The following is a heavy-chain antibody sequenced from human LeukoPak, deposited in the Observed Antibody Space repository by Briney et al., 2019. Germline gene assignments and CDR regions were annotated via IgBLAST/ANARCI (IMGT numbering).Heavy chain of an antibody. CDR3: ARVGASVGAIDY. D-gene: IGHD1-26*01. Sequence: GGSLRPSCAASGFTFSSYWMHWVRQAPGKGLVWVSRINSDGSSTSYADSVKGRFTISRDNAKNTLYLQMNSLRAEDTAVYYCARVGASVGAIDYWGQGTLVTVSS. V-gene: IGHV3-74*01. CDR2: INSDGSST. CDR1: GFTFSSYW. J-gene: IGHJ4*02.